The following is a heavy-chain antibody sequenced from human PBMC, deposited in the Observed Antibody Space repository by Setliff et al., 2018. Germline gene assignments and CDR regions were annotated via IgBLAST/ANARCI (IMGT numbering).Heavy chain of an antibody. V-gene: IGHV4-34*01. CDR3: ARGPRYYYGSGSYSTD. CDR1: GGSFSSHY. D-gene: IGHD3-10*01. Sequence: SETLSLTCAVYGGSFSSHYWSWIRQSPGKGLEWIGEINHSGSTNYNPSLKSRVTISVDTSKNQFSLKLSSVTAADTAVYYCARGPRYYYGSGSYSTDWGQGTLVTVSS. J-gene: IGHJ4*02. CDR2: INHSGST.